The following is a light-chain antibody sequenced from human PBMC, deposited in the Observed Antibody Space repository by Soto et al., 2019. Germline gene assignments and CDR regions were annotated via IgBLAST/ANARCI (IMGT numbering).Light chain of an antibody. CDR1: GSDVGGYNS. CDR3: SSYTSTSSYV. Sequence: QSVLTQPASVSGSPGQSITVSCTGTGSDVGGYNSVSWYQQHPGKPPKLIIYEVSNRPSGVSDRFSGSKSGNTASLTISGLQAEDEADYYCSSYTSTSSYVFATGTKVTV. J-gene: IGLJ1*01. V-gene: IGLV2-14*03. CDR2: EVS.